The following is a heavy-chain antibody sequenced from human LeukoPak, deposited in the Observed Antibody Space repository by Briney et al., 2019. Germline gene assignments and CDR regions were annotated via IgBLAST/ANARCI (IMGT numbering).Heavy chain of an antibody. J-gene: IGHJ4*02. CDR2: ISGSGGST. CDR1: GFTFSSYA. CDR3: AKLTIFGVVIISSGSYFDY. V-gene: IGHV3-23*01. D-gene: IGHD3-3*01. Sequence: GGSLRLSCAASGFTFSSYAMSWVRQAPGKGLERVSAISGSGGSTYYADSVKGRFTISRDNSKNTLYLQMNSLRAEDTAVYYCAKLTIFGVVIISSGSYFDYWGQGTLVTVSS.